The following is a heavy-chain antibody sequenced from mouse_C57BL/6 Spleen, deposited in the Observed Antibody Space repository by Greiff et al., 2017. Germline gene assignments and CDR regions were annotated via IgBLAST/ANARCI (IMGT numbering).Heavy chain of an antibody. CDR2: INPNNGGT. D-gene: IGHD1-1*01. V-gene: IGHV1-22*01. CDR3: VRGYGDFDY. CDR1: GYTFTDYN. J-gene: IGHJ2*01. Sequence: EVQLVESGPELVKPGASVKMSCKASGYTFTDYNMHWVKQSHGKSLEWIGYINPNNGGTSYNQKFKGKATLTVNKSSSTAYMELRSLTSEDSAVYYCVRGYGDFDYWGQGTTLTVSS.